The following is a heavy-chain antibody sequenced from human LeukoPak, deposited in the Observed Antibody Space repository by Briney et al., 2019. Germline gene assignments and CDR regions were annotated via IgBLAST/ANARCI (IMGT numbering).Heavy chain of an antibody. CDR1: GYTFTSYY. CDR2: INPSGDPT. V-gene: IGHV1-46*01. Sequence: ASVKVSCKASGYTFTSYYMHWVRQAPGQGLEWVGIINPSGDPTTYAQKFQGRVTMTSDMSTSTVYMELSSLRSEDTAVYYCARHVRDCSGGSCYSSLFSWFNWGQGTLVTVSS. D-gene: IGHD2-15*01. CDR3: ARHVRDCSGGSCYSSLFSWFN. J-gene: IGHJ4*02.